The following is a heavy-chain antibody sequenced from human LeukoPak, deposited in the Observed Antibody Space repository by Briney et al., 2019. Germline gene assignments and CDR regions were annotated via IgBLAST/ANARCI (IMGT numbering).Heavy chain of an antibody. Sequence: HAGGSLRLSCAASGFTFSSYSMNWVRQAPGKGLEWVSYISGSSSTIYSADSVKGRFTVSRDNAKNSLYLQMNSLRAEDTAVYYCARDDRRVKTLFDYWGQGTLVTVSS. CDR2: ISGSSSTI. J-gene: IGHJ4*02. D-gene: IGHD2-21*01. V-gene: IGHV3-48*04. CDR3: ARDDRRVKTLFDY. CDR1: GFTFSSYS.